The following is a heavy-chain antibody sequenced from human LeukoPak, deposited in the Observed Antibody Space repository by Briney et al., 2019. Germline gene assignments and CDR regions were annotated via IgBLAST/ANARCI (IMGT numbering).Heavy chain of an antibody. Sequence: GGSLRLSCAAFGFTFSSHWMSWVRQAPGKGLEWVANIKQDGSEKYYVDSVKGRFTISRDNAKNSLYLQMNSLRAEDTAVYCCARSTVTDFDYWGQGTLVSVSS. D-gene: IGHD4-17*01. CDR1: GFTFSSHW. J-gene: IGHJ4*02. CDR3: ARSTVTDFDY. CDR2: IKQDGSEK. V-gene: IGHV3-7*01.